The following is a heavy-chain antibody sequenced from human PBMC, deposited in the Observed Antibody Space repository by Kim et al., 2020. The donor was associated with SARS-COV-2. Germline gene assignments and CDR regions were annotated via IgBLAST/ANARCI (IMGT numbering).Heavy chain of an antibody. D-gene: IGHD1-26*01. Sequence: SETLSLTCAVYGGSFSGYYWSWIRQPPGKGLEWIGEINHSGSTNYNPSLKSRVTISVDTSKNQFSLKLSSVTAADTAVYYCARGRGIAAVGAVDYYYYGMDVWGQGTTVTVSS. CDR3: ARGRGIAAVGAVDYYYYGMDV. V-gene: IGHV4-34*01. CDR1: GGSFSGYY. J-gene: IGHJ6*02. CDR2: INHSGST.